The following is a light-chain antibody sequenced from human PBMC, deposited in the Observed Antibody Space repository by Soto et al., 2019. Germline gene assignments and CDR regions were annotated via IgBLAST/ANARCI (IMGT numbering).Light chain of an antibody. CDR3: QHYNYWPYT. CDR2: DAS. CDR1: QTIDNT. J-gene: IGKJ2*01. Sequence: EIVMTQSPATLSLSPGERATLSCRASQTIDNTLAWYQRKPGQAPRLLIYDASTRATGVPARFSGSGSGTDFTLTISSLQSEDFEVYYCQHYNYWPYTFGQGTK. V-gene: IGKV3-15*01.